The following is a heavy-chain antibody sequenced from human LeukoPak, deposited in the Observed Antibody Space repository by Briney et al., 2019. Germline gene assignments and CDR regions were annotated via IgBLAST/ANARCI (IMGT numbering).Heavy chain of an antibody. J-gene: IGHJ6*02. D-gene: IGHD6-13*01. Sequence: SETLSLTCTVSGGSISGSNYHWGWIRQPPGKGLEWIGSINYWGHTYYNPSLESRVTISVDTSKNQFSLKVSSVTAADTAVYYCARGRGGSSWPLYYYGMDVWGQGTTVTVSS. CDR1: GGSISGSNYH. CDR3: ARGRGGSSWPLYYYGMDV. V-gene: IGHV4-39*01. CDR2: INYWGHT.